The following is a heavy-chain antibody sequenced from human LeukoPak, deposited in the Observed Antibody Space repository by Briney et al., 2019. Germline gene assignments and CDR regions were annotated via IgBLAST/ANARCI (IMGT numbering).Heavy chain of an antibody. J-gene: IGHJ4*02. CDR1: GGTFSSYA. CDR2: IIPIFGTA. Sequence: SVKVSCKASGGTFSSYAISWVRQASGQGLEWMGGIIPIFGTANYAQKFQGRVTITADESTSTAYMELSSLRSEDTAVYYCARDPPVGVVPAAQDYWGQGTLVTVSS. D-gene: IGHD2-2*01. V-gene: IGHV1-69*13. CDR3: ARDPPVGVVPAAQDY.